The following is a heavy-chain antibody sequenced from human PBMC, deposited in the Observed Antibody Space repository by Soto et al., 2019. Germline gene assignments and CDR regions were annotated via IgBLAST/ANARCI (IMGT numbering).Heavy chain of an antibody. J-gene: IGHJ4*02. Sequence: SETLSLTCTVSGGSISSSSYYWGWIRQPPGKGLEWIGSIYYSGSTYYNPSPKSRVTISVDTSKNQFSLKLSSVTAADTAVYYCARGGITIFGVVIKFHWGQGTLVTVSS. V-gene: IGHV4-39*01. CDR1: GGSISSSSYY. CDR3: ARGGITIFGVVIKFH. D-gene: IGHD3-3*01. CDR2: IYYSGST.